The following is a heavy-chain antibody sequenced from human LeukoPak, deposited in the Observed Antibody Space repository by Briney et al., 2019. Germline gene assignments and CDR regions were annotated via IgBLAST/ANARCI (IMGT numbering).Heavy chain of an antibody. V-gene: IGHV4-39*07. CDR3: ARGVWAYHFWSSPTYFDY. Sequence: SETLSLTCAVSDGSISSGGYSWSWIRQPPGKGLEWIGSIYYSGSTYYNPSLKSRVTISVDKSKSQFSLNLTSVTAADTAVYYCARGVWAYHFWSSPTYFDYWGQGSLVTVSS. J-gene: IGHJ4*02. CDR1: DGSISSGGYS. D-gene: IGHD3-3*01. CDR2: IYYSGST.